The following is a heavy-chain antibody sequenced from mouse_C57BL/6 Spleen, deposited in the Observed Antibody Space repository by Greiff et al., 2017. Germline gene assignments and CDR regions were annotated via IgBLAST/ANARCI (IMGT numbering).Heavy chain of an antibody. CDR2: IYPGSNNT. V-gene: IGHV1-84*01. Sequence: QVQLKESGPELVKPGASVKISCKASGYTFTDYYINWVKQRPGQGLEWIGWIYPGSNNTQYNEKFKGKATLTVDTSSSTAYMQLSSLTSEDSAVYFCARSFYDGYYGYFDVWGTGTTVTVSS. CDR1: GYTFTDYY. CDR3: ARSFYDGYYGYFDV. D-gene: IGHD2-3*01. J-gene: IGHJ1*03.